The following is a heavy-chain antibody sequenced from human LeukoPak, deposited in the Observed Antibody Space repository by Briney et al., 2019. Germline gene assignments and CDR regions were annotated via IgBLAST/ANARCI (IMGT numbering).Heavy chain of an antibody. Sequence: GSLRLSCAASGFTFSSYGMSWVRQAPGKGLEWVSAISGSGGSTYYADSVKGRFTVSRDNSKNTLYLQMNSLRAEDTAVYYCAKYGTWGGDYFDYWGQGTLVTVSS. J-gene: IGHJ4*02. D-gene: IGHD7-27*01. CDR3: AKYGTWGGDYFDY. V-gene: IGHV3-23*01. CDR2: ISGSGGST. CDR1: GFTFSSYG.